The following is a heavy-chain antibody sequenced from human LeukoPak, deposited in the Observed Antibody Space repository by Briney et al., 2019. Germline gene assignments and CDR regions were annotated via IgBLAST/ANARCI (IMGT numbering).Heavy chain of an antibody. CDR3: AKGGHYTPFDY. D-gene: IGHD2-15*01. Sequence: PGGSLRLSCAASGFTFSSYAMSWVRQAPGKGLEWVSTISGRGAETYYADSVKGRFTLSRDNPKNTHYLQMDSLRAEDTAVYYCAKGGHYTPFDYWGQGTLVTVSS. CDR1: GFTFSSYA. J-gene: IGHJ4*02. CDR2: ISGRGAET. V-gene: IGHV3-23*01.